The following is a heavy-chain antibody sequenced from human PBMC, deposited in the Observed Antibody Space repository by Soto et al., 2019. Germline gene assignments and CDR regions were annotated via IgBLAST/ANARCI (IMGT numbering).Heavy chain of an antibody. CDR2: INPSGGST. CDR3: ARDFKAAAGTPNTNWFDP. V-gene: IGHV1-46*01. D-gene: IGHD6-13*01. CDR1: GYTFTSYY. J-gene: IGHJ5*02. Sequence: GASVKVSCKASGYTFTSYYMHWVRQAPGQGLEWMGIINPSGGSTSYAQKFQGRVTMTRDTSTSTVYMELSSLRSEDTAVYYCARDFKAAAGTPNTNWFDPWGQGTLVTVSS.